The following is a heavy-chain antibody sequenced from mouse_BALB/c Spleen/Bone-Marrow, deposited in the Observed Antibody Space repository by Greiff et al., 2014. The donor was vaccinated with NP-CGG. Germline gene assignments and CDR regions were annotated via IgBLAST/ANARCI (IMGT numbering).Heavy chain of an antibody. CDR1: GFNIKDYY. J-gene: IGHJ2*01. CDR3: ASYYGSSYDYFDY. CDR2: IDPENGNT. D-gene: IGHD1-1*01. Sequence: EVNLVESGAELVRPGALVKLSCKASGFNIKDYYMHWVKQRPEQGLEWIGWIDPENGNTIYDPKFQGKASITADTSSNTAYLQLSSLTPEDTAVYYCASYYGSSYDYFDYWGQGTTLTVSS. V-gene: IGHV14-1*02.